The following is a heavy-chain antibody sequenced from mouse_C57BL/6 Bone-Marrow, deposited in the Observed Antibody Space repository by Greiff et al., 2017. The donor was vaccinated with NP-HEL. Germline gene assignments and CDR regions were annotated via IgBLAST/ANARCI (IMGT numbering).Heavy chain of an antibody. Sequence: VQLKESGGDLVKPGGSLKLSCAASGFTFSSYGMSWVRQTPDKRLEWVATISSGGSYTYYPDSVKGRFTISRDNAKNTLYLQMSSLKSEDTAMYYCARPLMDYWGQGTSVTVSS. V-gene: IGHV5-6*01. CDR1: GFTFSSYG. CDR3: ARPLMDY. J-gene: IGHJ4*01. CDR2: ISSGGSYT.